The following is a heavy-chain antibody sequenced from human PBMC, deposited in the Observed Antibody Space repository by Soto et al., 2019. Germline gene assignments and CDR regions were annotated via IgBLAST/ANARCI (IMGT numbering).Heavy chain of an antibody. Sequence: GGSLRLSCAASGFTFSSYAMHWVRQAPGKGLEWVALISYDGSDKDYADSVKGRFTISRDNSRNTLFLQMNSLRAEDTAVYYCAKTRSWAPREIVYWGQGTLVTVSS. V-gene: IGHV3-30-3*02. CDR1: GFTFSSYA. CDR3: AKTRSWAPREIVY. D-gene: IGHD5-12*01. CDR2: ISYDGSDK. J-gene: IGHJ4*02.